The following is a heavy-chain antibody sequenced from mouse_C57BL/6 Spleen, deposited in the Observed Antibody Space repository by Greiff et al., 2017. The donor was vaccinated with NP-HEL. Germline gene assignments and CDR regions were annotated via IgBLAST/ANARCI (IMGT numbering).Heavy chain of an antibody. CDR1: GYTFTSYW. CDR2: IHPNSGST. CDR3: ARITTVVATGGY. D-gene: IGHD1-1*01. Sequence: QVQLKESGAELVKPGASVKLSCKASGYTFTSYWMHWVKQRPGQGLEWIGMIHPNSGSTNYNEKFKSKATLTVDKSSSTAYMQLSSLTSEDSAVYYCARITTVVATGGYWGQGTTLTVSS. V-gene: IGHV1-64*01. J-gene: IGHJ2*01.